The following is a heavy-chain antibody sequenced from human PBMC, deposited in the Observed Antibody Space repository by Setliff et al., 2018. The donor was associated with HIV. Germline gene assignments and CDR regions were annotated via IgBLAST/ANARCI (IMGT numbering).Heavy chain of an antibody. J-gene: IGHJ4*02. CDR2: TYPGDFVT. Sequence: PGESLKISCQASGYTFTNYWIGWVRQMPGKGLEWIGVTYPGDFVTRYGPSFQGQVSISADRSITTAYLQWSSLKASDTAMYYCTRRRRAPGTEDLEAYWGQGTLVTVSS. CDR3: TRRRRAPGTEDLEAY. CDR1: GYTFTNYW. D-gene: IGHD1-26*01. V-gene: IGHV5-51*01.